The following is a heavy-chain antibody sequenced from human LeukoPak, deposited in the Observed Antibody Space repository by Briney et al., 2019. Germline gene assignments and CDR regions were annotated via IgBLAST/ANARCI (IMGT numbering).Heavy chain of an antibody. Sequence: GGSLRLSCAASGFSVSRNYMSWDRQAPGKGLEWVSVIYTGGNTYYADSVKGRFAISRDSSKNTLYLQMQSLRAEDTAVYYCARVPADFYYMDVWGEGTTVTISS. CDR3: ARVPADFYYMDV. CDR1: GFSVSRNY. V-gene: IGHV3-66*01. J-gene: IGHJ6*03. CDR2: IYTGGNT. D-gene: IGHD3-3*01.